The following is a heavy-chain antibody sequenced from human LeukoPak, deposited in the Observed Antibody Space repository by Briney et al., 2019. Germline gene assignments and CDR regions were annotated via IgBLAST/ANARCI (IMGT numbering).Heavy chain of an antibody. CDR1: GFSFSNDW. Sequence: GGSLRLSCAASGFSFSNDWMCWVRQAPGKGLEWVANINQEESKKYYVDSVKGRFTISRDNAKNSLYVEMSSVRSEDTAVYYCARDHAYRTDYWGQGTLVTVSS. CDR2: INQEESKK. D-gene: IGHD2-2*01. J-gene: IGHJ4*02. V-gene: IGHV3-7*01. CDR3: ARDHAYRTDY.